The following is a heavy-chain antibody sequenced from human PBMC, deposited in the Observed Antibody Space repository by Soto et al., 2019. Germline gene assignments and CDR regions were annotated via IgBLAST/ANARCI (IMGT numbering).Heavy chain of an antibody. CDR1: GFTFSSYA. Sequence: GGSLRLSCAASGFTFSSYAMHWVRQAPGKGLEWVAVISYDGSNKYYADSVKGRFTISRDNSKNTLYLQMNSLRAEDTAVYYCARAEGSEWLDYYYYGMDVWGQGTTVTVSS. J-gene: IGHJ6*02. CDR3: ARAEGSEWLDYYYYGMDV. V-gene: IGHV3-30-3*01. CDR2: ISYDGSNK. D-gene: IGHD3-3*01.